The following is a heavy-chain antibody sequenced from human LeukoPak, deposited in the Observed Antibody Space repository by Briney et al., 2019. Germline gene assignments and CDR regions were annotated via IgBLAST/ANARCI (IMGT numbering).Heavy chain of an antibody. Sequence: GGSLRLSCAASGFTFSSYAMSWVRQAPGKGLEWVSTISGSGGSTYYADSVKGRFTISRDNSKNTLYLQMNSLRAEDTAVYYCARAEDTAMVFDYWGQGTLVTVSS. CDR2: ISGSGGST. J-gene: IGHJ4*02. V-gene: IGHV3-23*01. D-gene: IGHD5-18*01. CDR3: ARAEDTAMVFDY. CDR1: GFTFSSYA.